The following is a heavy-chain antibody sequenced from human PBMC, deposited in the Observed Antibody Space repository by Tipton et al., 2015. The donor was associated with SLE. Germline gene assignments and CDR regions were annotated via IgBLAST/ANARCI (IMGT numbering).Heavy chain of an antibody. CDR3: ARGEVAVAGPDY. CDR1: GYTFTSYD. V-gene: IGHV1-8*01. CDR2: MNPNSGNT. J-gene: IGHJ4*02. Sequence: QLVQSGPEVKKPGASVKVSCKASGYTFTSYDINWVRQATGQGLAWMGWMNPNSGNTGDAQKFQGRVTMTRNTSISTAYMELSSLRSEDTAVYDCARGEVAVAGPDYWGQGTLVTVS. D-gene: IGHD6-19*01.